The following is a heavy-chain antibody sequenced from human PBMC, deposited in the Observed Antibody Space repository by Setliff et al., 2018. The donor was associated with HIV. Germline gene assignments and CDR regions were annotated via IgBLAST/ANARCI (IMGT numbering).Heavy chain of an antibody. V-gene: IGHV4-59*01. Sequence: TETLSLNCNVSGGSISNYYWTWMRQPPGKGLEWIAYISYSGNTNYHHALRSRLTITRDTSKNQVSLTLRSVTAEDTAIYFCARDAELPGPPVHDAFDLWGPGTMVT. CDR3: ARDAELPGPPVHDAFDL. CDR1: GGSISNYY. D-gene: IGHD1-1*01. J-gene: IGHJ3*01. CDR2: ISYSGNT.